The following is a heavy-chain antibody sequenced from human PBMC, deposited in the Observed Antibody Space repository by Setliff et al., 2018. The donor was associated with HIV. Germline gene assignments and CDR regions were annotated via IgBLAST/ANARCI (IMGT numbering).Heavy chain of an antibody. V-gene: IGHV3-30*01. J-gene: IGHJ4*02. CDR3: ARVGVPFSSDRFFDN. CDR1: GFNFNHYA. CDR2: ISFDGQKQ. Sequence: SLRISCTVSGFNFNHYAIHWVRQAPGKGLELVSVISFDGQKQYYADSVRGRFTFSKDNLQNIVALQMNGLRAADTGVYYCARVGVPFSSDRFFDNWGQGALVTVS. D-gene: IGHD6-19*01.